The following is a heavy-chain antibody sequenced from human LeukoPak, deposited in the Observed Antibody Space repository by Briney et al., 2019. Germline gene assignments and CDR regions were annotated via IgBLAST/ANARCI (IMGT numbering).Heavy chain of an antibody. CDR1: GGTFSSYA. Sequence: ASVKVFCKASGGTFSSYAISWVRQAPGQGLEWMGGIIPIFGTANYAQKFQGRVTITTDESTSTAYMELSSLRSEDTAVYYCAREYSYGPQYFDYWGQGTLVTVSS. D-gene: IGHD5-18*01. V-gene: IGHV1-69*05. CDR2: IIPIFGTA. CDR3: AREYSYGPQYFDY. J-gene: IGHJ4*02.